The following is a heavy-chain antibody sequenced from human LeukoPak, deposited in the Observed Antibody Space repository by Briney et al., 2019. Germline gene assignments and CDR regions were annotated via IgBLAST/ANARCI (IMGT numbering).Heavy chain of an antibody. Sequence: GGSLRLSCAASGFTFSNAWMSWVRQAPGKGLEWVGRIKSKTDGGTTDYAAPVKGRFTISRDDSKNTLYLQKNSLKTEDTAVYYCRWPGPSINYYYYGMDVWGQGTTVTVSS. V-gene: IGHV3-15*01. J-gene: IGHJ6*02. CDR3: RWPGPSINYYYYGMDV. CDR1: GFTFSNAW. D-gene: IGHD2-21*01. CDR2: IKSKTDGGTT.